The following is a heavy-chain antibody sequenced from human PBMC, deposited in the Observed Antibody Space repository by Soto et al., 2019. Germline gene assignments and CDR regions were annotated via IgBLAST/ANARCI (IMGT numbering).Heavy chain of an antibody. Sequence: EVQLLESGGGLAQPGGSLRLSCAASGFTFSNYAMSWVRQAPGKGLEWVSALSGDGTGAYYADSVKGRFTISRDNSKNTLFLQMNSLRAEDTAVYYCAKDLKGIYTCVDYWGQGTLVTVSS. CDR3: AKDLKGIYTCVDY. V-gene: IGHV3-23*01. CDR1: GFTFSNYA. D-gene: IGHD5-12*01. J-gene: IGHJ4*02. CDR2: LSGDGTGA.